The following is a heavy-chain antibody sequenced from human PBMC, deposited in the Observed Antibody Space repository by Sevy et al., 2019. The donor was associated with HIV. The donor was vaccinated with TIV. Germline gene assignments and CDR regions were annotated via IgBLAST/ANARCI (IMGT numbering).Heavy chain of an antibody. J-gene: IGHJ6*02. CDR2: IWYDGSNK. V-gene: IGHV3-33*01. D-gene: IGHD3-3*01. CDR1: GFTFSSYG. Sequence: GGSLRLSCAASGFTFSSYGMHWVRQAPGKGLEWVAVIWYDGSNKYYADSVKGRFTISRDNSKNTLYLQMNSLRAEDTAVYYCARGVSGYYTYYYYGMDVWGQWTTVTVSS. CDR3: ARGVSGYYTYYYYGMDV.